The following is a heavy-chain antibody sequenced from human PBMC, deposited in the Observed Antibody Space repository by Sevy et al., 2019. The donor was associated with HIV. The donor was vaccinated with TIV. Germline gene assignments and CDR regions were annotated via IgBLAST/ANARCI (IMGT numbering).Heavy chain of an antibody. V-gene: IGHV4-4*02. J-gene: IGHJ4*02. CDR1: GGSISSTNW. CDR3: ARRFYYDSSTHYQYYFDY. D-gene: IGHD3-22*01. CDR2: VYHSGTT. Sequence: SETLSLTCDVSGGSISSTNWWSWVRQPPGKGLERIGEVYHSGTTNNNPSLKRRVTMSVDKSKNQFSLKLSSVTAADTALYYCARRFYYDSSTHYQYYFDYWGQGTLVTVSS.